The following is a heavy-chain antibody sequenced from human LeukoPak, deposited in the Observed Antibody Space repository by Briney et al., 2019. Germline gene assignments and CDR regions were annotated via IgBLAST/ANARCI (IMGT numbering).Heavy chain of an antibody. D-gene: IGHD3-3*01. V-gene: IGHV4-34*01. CDR1: GGSFSGYY. J-gene: IGHJ4*02. Sequence: SETLSLTCAVYGGSFSGYYWSWIRQPPGKGLEWIGEINHSGSTNYNPSLKSRVTISVDTSKNQFSLKLSSVTAADTAVYYCAREGYYDFWSALRGPPDYWGQGTLVTVSS. CDR3: AREGYYDFWSALRGPPDY. CDR2: INHSGST.